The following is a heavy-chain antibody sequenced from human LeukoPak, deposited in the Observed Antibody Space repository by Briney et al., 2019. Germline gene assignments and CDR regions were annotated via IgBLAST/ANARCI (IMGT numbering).Heavy chain of an antibody. Sequence: GGSLRLSCAASGFTFSDYWMHWVRQAPGKGLVWVSRINSEGSSTAYADSVKGRFTISRDNAKNTLHLQMNDLRAEDTAVYYCACDSPHDHTVGFDYWGQGTLVTVSP. D-gene: IGHD2-21*01. J-gene: IGHJ4*02. CDR3: ACDSPHDHTVGFDY. CDR1: GFTFSDYW. V-gene: IGHV3-74*01. CDR2: INSEGSST.